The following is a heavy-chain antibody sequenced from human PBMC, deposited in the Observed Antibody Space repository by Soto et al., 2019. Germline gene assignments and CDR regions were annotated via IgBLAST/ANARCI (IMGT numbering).Heavy chain of an antibody. CDR1: GYTFTSNG. V-gene: IGHV1-18*01. CDR2: ISAYNGNT. CDR3: ASDCMGRRSTSCYSGAFDI. Sequence: GASVKVSCKASGYTFTSNGISWVRQSPGQGLEWMGWISAYNGNTNYAQKLQGRVTMTTDTSTSTAYMELRSLRSDDTAVYYCASDCMGRRSTSCYSGAFDILGKGTMVTGSS. J-gene: IGHJ3*02. D-gene: IGHD2-2*01.